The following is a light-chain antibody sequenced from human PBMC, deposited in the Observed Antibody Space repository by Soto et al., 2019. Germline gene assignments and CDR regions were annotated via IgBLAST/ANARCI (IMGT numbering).Light chain of an antibody. CDR3: QQRRT. Sequence: EVVMTQSPVTLSVSPWERATLSCRASQSVSSYLAWYQQKPGQAPRLLIYDASNRATGIPARFSGSGSGTDFTLTISSLEPEDFAVYYCQQRRTFGQGTKVDI. V-gene: IGKV3-11*01. CDR1: QSVSSY. J-gene: IGKJ1*01. CDR2: DAS.